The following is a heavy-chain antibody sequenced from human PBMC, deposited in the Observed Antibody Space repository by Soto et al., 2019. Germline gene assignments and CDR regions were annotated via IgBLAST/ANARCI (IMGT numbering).Heavy chain of an antibody. CDR1: GDSMSGSY. CDR2: IYYTGSP. Sequence: SETLSLTCPVSGDSMSGSYWSWIRQCPGKGLEWIAYIYYTGSPEYNPSLNSRVTISVDTSKNQFSLKLSAVTAADTAVYYCARGGWYLDYWGQGALVTVSS. CDR3: ARGGWYLDY. D-gene: IGHD6-19*01. J-gene: IGHJ4*02. V-gene: IGHV4-59*01.